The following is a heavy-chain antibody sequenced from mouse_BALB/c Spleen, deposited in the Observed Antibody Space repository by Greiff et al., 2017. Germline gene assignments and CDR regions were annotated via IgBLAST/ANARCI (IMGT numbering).Heavy chain of an antibody. CDR1: GFTFSSFG. D-gene: IGHD4-1*01. CDR3: SGLGRGVDY. J-gene: IGHJ4*01. Sequence: EVMLVESGGGLVQPGGSRKLSCAASGFTFSSFGMHWVRQAPEKGLEWVAYISSGSSTIYYADTVKGRFTISRDNPKNTLFLQMTSLRSEDTAMYYCSGLGRGVDYWGQGTSVTVSS. CDR2: ISSGSSTI. V-gene: IGHV5-17*02.